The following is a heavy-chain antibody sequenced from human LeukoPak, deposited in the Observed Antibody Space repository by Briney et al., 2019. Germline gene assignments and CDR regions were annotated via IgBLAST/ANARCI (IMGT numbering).Heavy chain of an antibody. CDR1: GFIFSSYW. J-gene: IGHJ4*02. Sequence: GGSLRLSCAASGFIFSSYWMSWVRQAPGKGLEWVADIKQDGSERYYVDSVKGRFTISRDNAKNSLYLQIDSLRAEDTAVYYCTTETYRRFDYWGQGTLVTVSS. V-gene: IGHV3-7*01. CDR2: IKQDGSER. CDR3: TTETYRRFDY.